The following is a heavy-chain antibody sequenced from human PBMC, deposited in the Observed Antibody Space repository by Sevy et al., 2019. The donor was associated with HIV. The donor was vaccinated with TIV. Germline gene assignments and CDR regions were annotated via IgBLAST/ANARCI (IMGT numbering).Heavy chain of an antibody. CDR3: ARAVSGSYPSFDY. D-gene: IGHD1-26*01. V-gene: IGHV1-2*02. Sequence: ASVKVSCKASGYTFTGYYMHWVRQAPGQGLEWMGWINPNSGCTNYAQKFQGRVTMTRDTSISTAYMRLGRLRSDDTAVYYRARAVSGSYPSFDYWGQGTLVTVSS. J-gene: IGHJ4*02. CDR1: GYTFTGYY. CDR2: INPNSGCT.